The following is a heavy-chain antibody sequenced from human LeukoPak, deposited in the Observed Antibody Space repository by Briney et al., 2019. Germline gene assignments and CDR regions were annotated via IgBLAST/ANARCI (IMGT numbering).Heavy chain of an antibody. CDR2: IIPILDIA. CDR1: GGTFRGHT. Sequence: SVRVSCKASGGTFRGHTFSWVLQAPGQGLEWMGRIIPILDIANNAQKFQGRVTITPDKSTSTAYMDLSSLTSEDPAVYYCARGGQLSTGAYFDYSGEGTLVTIAS. J-gene: IGHJ4*02. V-gene: IGHV1-69*02. D-gene: IGHD6-6*01. CDR3: ARGGQLSTGAYFDY.